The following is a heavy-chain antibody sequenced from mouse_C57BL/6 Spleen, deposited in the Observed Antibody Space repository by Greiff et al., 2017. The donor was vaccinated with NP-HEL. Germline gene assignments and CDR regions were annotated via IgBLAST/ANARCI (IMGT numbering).Heavy chain of an antibody. CDR2: SRNKANDYTT. J-gene: IGHJ4*01. CDR3: ARGNYYGSSAYAMDY. D-gene: IGHD1-1*01. V-gene: IGHV7-1*01. Sequence: EVHLVESGGGLVQSGRSLRLSCATSGFTFSDFYMEWVRQAPGKGLEWIAASRNKANDYTTEYSASVKGRFIVSRDTSQSILYLQMNAQRAEDTAIYYCARGNYYGSSAYAMDYWGQGTSVTVSS. CDR1: GFTFSDFY.